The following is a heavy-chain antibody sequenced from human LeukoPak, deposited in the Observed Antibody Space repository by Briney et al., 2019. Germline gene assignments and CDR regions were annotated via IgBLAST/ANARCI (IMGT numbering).Heavy chain of an antibody. D-gene: IGHD2-15*01. V-gene: IGHV3-23*01. Sequence: GGSLRLSCAASGFTFSSYAMSWVRQAPGKGLEWVSAISGSGGSTYYADSVKGRFTISRDNSKNTLYLQMNSLRAEDTAVYYCAKPGRAVVSGKDAFDIWGQGTMVTVSS. CDR1: GFTFSSYA. J-gene: IGHJ3*02. CDR2: ISGSGGST. CDR3: AKPGRAVVSGKDAFDI.